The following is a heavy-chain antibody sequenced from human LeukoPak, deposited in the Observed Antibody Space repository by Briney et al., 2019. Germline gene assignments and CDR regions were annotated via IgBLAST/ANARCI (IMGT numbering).Heavy chain of an antibody. D-gene: IGHD6-13*01. CDR2: SSHSGTT. J-gene: IGHJ4*02. CDR1: GGSLSGYY. CDR3: ARAGYSSNWDTGRYINY. V-gene: IGHV4-34*01. Sequence: PSETLSLTCAVYGGSLSGYYWSWIRQPPGKGLEWIGESSHSGTTNYNPSLKSRVTISVDTSKNQFSLKLSSVTAADTAVYYCARAGYSSNWDTGRYINYWGQGTLVTVSS.